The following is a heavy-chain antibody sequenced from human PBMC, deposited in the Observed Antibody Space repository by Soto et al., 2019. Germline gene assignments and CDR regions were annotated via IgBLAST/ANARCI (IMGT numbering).Heavy chain of an antibody. J-gene: IGHJ1*01. CDR1: GFSLSTSGVG. V-gene: IGHV2-5*02. Sequence: QITLKESGPTLVKPTQTLTLTCTFSGFSLSTSGVGVGWIRQPPGKALEWLALIYWDDDKRYSPSLKSRLTITQYTSNNQVVLTKTTMDPVDTATYYCAHLTYYYHISGYYSRAEYFQHWGQGTLVTVSS. CDR2: IYWDDDK. D-gene: IGHD3-22*01. CDR3: AHLTYYYHISGYYSRAEYFQH.